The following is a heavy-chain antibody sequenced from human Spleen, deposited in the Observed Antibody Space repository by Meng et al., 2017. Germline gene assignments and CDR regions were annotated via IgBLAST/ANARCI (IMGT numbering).Heavy chain of an antibody. J-gene: IGHJ6*02. CDR2: ISAYNGNT. V-gene: IGHV1-18*01. CDR1: GYTFTSYG. D-gene: IGHD3-9*01. Sequence: ASVKVSCKASGYTFTSYGISWVRQAPGQGLEWMGWISAYNGNTNYAQKLQGRVTMTTDTSTSTAYMELRSLRSDDTAVYYCAREGELRYFDWLFSEQAYYYYYYGMDVWGQGTTVTVSS. CDR3: AREGELRYFDWLFSEQAYYYYYYGMDV.